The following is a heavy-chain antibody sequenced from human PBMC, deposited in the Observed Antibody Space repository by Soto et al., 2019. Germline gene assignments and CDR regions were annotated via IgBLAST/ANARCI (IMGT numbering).Heavy chain of an antibody. D-gene: IGHD5-12*01. V-gene: IGHV3-49*03. CDR1: GFTFGDFG. CDR3: TRGRDGYNPYYFLY. CDR2: IRNDIYDETT. J-gene: IGHJ4*02. Sequence: PGGSLRLSCTGSGFTFGDFGVSWFRQAPGKGLEWLSFIRNDIYDETTEYAASVKGRIIISRDDSKSMAYLQMDSLKTEDTGVYYCTRGRDGYNPYYFLYWGQGALFTVS.